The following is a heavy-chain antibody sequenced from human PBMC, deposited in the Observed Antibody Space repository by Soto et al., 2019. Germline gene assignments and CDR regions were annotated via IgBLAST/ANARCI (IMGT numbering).Heavy chain of an antibody. CDR1: GFTFSSYA. D-gene: IGHD3-3*01. J-gene: IGHJ3*02. Sequence: EVQLLEPGGRLVQPGGSLRLSCAASGFTFSSYAMSWVRQAPAKGLEWVSAIGGSGGRTYYAEPVKARFTISRDTSKNTLYLQMNGLRAEDTAVYYCAKDRQRDCWSGYYTHHDAFDIWGQGTMVTVSS. CDR2: IGGSGGRT. V-gene: IGHV3-23*01. CDR3: AKDRQRDCWSGYYTHHDAFDI.